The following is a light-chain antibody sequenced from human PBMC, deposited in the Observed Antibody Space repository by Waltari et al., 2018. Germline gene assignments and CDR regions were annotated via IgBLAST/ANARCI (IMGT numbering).Light chain of an antibody. CDR3: SSYAGTPRVV. CDR2: AGN. J-gene: IGLJ2*01. V-gene: IGLV2-23*01. CDR1: NTVLGSVHL. Sequence: QSALTQPASVPASTGRSISLSCTGTNTVLGSVHLVPWYQPHPGKAPKVITFAGNTRPSGVSNRFSGSKSVNTTSLTVSGLHPEDEADYDCSSYAGTPRVVFGGGTKLTVL.